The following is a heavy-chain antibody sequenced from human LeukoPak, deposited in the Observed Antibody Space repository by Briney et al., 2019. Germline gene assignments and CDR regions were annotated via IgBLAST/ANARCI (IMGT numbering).Heavy chain of an antibody. V-gene: IGHV3-74*01. CDR1: GFTFSSYW. Sequence: PGGSLRLSCAASGFTFSSYWMHWVRQAPGKGLVWVSHIHSDGSTTSYADSVKGRFTISRDNAKNTLYLQINSLRAEDTAVYYCVGYDRTGYYTYWGQGTLVTVSS. J-gene: IGHJ4*02. D-gene: IGHD3-22*01. CDR3: VGYDRTGYYTY. CDR2: IHSDGSTT.